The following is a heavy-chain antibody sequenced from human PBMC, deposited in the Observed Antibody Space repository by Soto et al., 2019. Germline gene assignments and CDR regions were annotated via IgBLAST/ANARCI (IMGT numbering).Heavy chain of an antibody. J-gene: IGHJ6*03. CDR1: GFTFSSYA. V-gene: IGHV3-7*01. CDR2: IKQDGSEK. CDR3: AHSLITMVRRYYYYYMDV. D-gene: IGHD3-10*01. Sequence: GGSLRLSCAASGFTFSSYAMSWVRQAPGKGLEWVANIKQDGSEKYYVDSVKGRFTISRDNAKNSLYLQMNSLRAEDTAVYYCAHSLITMVRRYYYYYMDVWGKGTTVTVPS.